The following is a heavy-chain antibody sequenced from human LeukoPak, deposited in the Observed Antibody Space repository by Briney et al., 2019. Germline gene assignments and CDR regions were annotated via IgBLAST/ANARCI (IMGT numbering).Heavy chain of an antibody. D-gene: IGHD3-22*01. CDR3: ARGDYYDSSGYYFPDAFDI. Sequence: GRSLRLSCAASGFTFSSYGMHWVRQAPGKGLEWVAVIWYDGSNKYYVDSVQGRFTISRDNSKNTLYLQMSSLRAEDTAVYYCARGDYYDSSGYYFPDAFDIWGQGTMVTVSS. CDR1: GFTFSSYG. CDR2: IWYDGSNK. J-gene: IGHJ3*02. V-gene: IGHV3-33*01.